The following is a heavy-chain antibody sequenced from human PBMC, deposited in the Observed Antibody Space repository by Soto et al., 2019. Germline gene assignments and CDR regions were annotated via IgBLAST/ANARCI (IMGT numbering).Heavy chain of an antibody. CDR1: GFTFSSYA. CDR2: ISYDGSNK. CDR3: ARTWRPYYYYGMDV. V-gene: IGHV3-30-3*01. Sequence: QVQLVESGGGVVQPGRSLRLSCAASGFTFSSYAMHWVRQAPGKGLEWVAVISYDGSNKYYADSVKGRFTISRDNSKNTLYLQMNSLRAADTAVYYCARTWRPYYYYGMDVWGQGTTVTVSS. J-gene: IGHJ6*02. D-gene: IGHD3-3*01.